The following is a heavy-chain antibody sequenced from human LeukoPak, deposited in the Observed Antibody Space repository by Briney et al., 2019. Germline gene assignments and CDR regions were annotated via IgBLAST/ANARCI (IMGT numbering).Heavy chain of an antibody. J-gene: IGHJ3*02. Sequence: ASVKVSCKASGFTFTSSAMQWVRQARGQRLEWIGWIVVGSGNTNYAQKFQERVTITRDMSTSTAYMELSSLRSEDTAVYYCAAMLAGGSPTSGDALDIWGQGTMVTVSS. CDR2: IVVGSGNT. CDR3: AAMLAGGSPTSGDALDI. D-gene: IGHD1-26*01. CDR1: GFTFTSSA. V-gene: IGHV1-58*02.